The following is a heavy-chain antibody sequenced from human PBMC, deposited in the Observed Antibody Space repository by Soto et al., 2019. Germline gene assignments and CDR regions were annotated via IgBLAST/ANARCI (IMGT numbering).Heavy chain of an antibody. CDR1: GYTFTGYY. CDR3: AITRGYGSGSFFDY. Sequence: ASVKVSCKASGYTFTGYYMHWVRQAPGQGLEWMGWINPNSGGTNYAQKFQGRVTMTRDTSISTAHMELSRLRSDDTAVYYCAITRGYGSGSFFDYWGQGTLVTVSS. J-gene: IGHJ4*02. D-gene: IGHD3-10*01. V-gene: IGHV1-2*02. CDR2: INPNSGGT.